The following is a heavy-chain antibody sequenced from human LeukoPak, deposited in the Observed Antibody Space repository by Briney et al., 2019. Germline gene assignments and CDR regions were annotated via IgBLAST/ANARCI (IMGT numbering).Heavy chain of an antibody. CDR3: ARAGRGSYLNWFDP. V-gene: IGHV4-61*01. J-gene: IGHJ5*02. D-gene: IGHD1-26*01. CDR1: GGSISSGSYY. Sequence: SQTLSLTCTVSGGSISSGSYYWSWIRQPPGKGLEWIRYIYYSGSTNYNPSLKSRVTISVDTSKNQFSLKLSSVTAADTAVYYCARAGRGSYLNWFDPWAREPWSPSPQ. CDR2: IYYSGST.